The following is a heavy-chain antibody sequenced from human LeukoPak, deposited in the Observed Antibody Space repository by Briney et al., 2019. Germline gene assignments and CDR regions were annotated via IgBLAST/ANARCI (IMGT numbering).Heavy chain of an antibody. Sequence: PGGSLRLSCSASGFSFSNYAMHWVRQAPGKGLEYVSAISTNGGHTYYADSVQGRFTISRDDSKNTLYLQMSSLRAEDTALYYCVKDLLGYCSSTSCYATGPFDYWGQGTPVTVSS. V-gene: IGHV3-64D*09. CDR1: GFSFSNYA. CDR3: VKDLLGYCSSTSCYATGPFDY. CDR2: ISTNGGHT. D-gene: IGHD2-2*01. J-gene: IGHJ4*02.